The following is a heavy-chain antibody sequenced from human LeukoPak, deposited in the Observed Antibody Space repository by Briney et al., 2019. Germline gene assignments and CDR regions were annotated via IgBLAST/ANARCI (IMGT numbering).Heavy chain of an antibody. D-gene: IGHD4-23*01. J-gene: IGHJ4*02. Sequence: GRSLRLSCAASGFIFSSYGMHWVRQAPGKGLEWVAVIWNDGSNKYYADSVKGRFTISRDNSKNTLYLQMNSLRAEDTAVYYCARERERGQVVTPGGFDYWGQGTLVTVSS. V-gene: IGHV3-33*01. CDR3: ARERERGQVVTPGGFDY. CDR2: IWNDGSNK. CDR1: GFIFSSYG.